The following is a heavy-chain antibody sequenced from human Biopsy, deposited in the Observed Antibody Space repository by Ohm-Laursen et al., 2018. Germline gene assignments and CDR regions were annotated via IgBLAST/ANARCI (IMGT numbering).Heavy chain of an antibody. V-gene: IGHV3-23*01. CDR1: GFTFSGHA. CDR2: INGGGGST. J-gene: IGHJ5*02. CDR3: ARDLYDFCGGCPFDP. D-gene: IGHD3-3*01. Sequence: SLRLSCSVSGFTFSGHAMSWVRQAPGKGLECVSIINGGGGSTWYSDPVKGRFTISRDNSKNTLYLQMNSLRAEDTAMYYCARDLYDFCGGCPFDPWGQGTLVTVSP.